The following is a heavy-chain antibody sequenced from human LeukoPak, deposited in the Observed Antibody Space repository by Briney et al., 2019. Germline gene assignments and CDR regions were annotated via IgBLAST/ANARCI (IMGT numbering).Heavy chain of an antibody. Sequence: SETLSLTCTVSGGSISNYHWSWLRQPPEKGLEWIGYIYDSGSTNYNPSLKSRLTISVGTSKNQFSLKLSSVTAADTAIYYCARYARVKVADGRKWYFDLWGRGTLVTVSS. J-gene: IGHJ2*01. CDR1: GGSISNYH. D-gene: IGHD5-24*01. CDR2: IYDSGST. V-gene: IGHV4-59*01. CDR3: ARYARVKVADGRKWYFDL.